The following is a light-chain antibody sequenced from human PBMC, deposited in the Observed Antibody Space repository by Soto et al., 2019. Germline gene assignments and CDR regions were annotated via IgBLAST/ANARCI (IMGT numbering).Light chain of an antibody. CDR1: QNIRKG. V-gene: IGKV1-5*03. Sequence: DIQMTQSPSTLSASVGDRVTITCRASQNIRKGMAWFQQRPGKAPRLLIYEASTLESGVPTRFSGSGFVTEFTLTISSLQPDDIATYYCQRYTTSSWTFGQGTKVEIK. CDR3: QRYTTSSWT. CDR2: EAS. J-gene: IGKJ1*01.